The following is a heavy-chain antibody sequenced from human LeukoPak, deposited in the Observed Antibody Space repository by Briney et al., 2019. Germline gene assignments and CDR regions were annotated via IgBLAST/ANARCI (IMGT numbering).Heavy chain of an antibody. V-gene: IGHV4-39*01. Sequence: SETLSLTCTVSGDSISSGSYYWGWIRQPPGKGLEWIGSIYYTGSTHYNPSLKSRVTMSVDTSKNHLSLKLSSVTAADTAVYYCARHGNWGGTDYWGRGTLVTVSS. CDR3: ARHGNWGGTDY. CDR1: GDSISSGSYY. CDR2: IYYTGST. D-gene: IGHD7-27*01. J-gene: IGHJ4*02.